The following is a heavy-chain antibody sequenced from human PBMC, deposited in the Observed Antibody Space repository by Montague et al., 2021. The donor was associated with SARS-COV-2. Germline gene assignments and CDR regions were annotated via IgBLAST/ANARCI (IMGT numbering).Heavy chain of an antibody. Sequence: SETLSLTCTISGGSIRRYYWTWIRQLPGQGLEWIGSIYDSGSARYNPSLKSRVSISVDASKTQFSLRLTSVTAAGTAVYFCASGGTGYCGILDYWGQGILVTVSS. V-gene: IGHV4-59*01. CDR2: IYDSGSA. CDR3: ASGGTGYCGILDY. J-gene: IGHJ4*02. CDR1: GGSIRRYY. D-gene: IGHD3-9*01.